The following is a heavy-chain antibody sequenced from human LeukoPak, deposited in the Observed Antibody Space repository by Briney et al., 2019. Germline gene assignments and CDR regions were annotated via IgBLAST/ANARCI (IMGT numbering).Heavy chain of an antibody. CDR1: GGSSSGYY. Sequence: SETLSLTCAVYGGSSSGYYWSWIRQPPGKGPEWIGEINHSGSTNYNPSLKSRVTISVDTSKNQFSLKLSSVTAADTAVYYCARVGYSSSWFDPWGQGTLVTVSS. CDR3: ARVGYSSSWFDP. J-gene: IGHJ5*02. V-gene: IGHV4-34*01. CDR2: INHSGST. D-gene: IGHD6-13*01.